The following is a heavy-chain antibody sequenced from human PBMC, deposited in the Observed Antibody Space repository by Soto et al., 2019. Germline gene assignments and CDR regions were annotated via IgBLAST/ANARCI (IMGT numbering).Heavy chain of an antibody. D-gene: IGHD2-2*01. CDR3: ARSCSSTSCYDY. CDR1: GYTFTSYA. J-gene: IGHJ4*02. V-gene: IGHV1-3*01. Sequence: ASVKVSCKASGYTFTSYAMHWVRQAPGQRLEWMGWINAGNGNTKYSQKFQGRVTITRDTSASTAYMELSSLRSEDTAVYYCARSCSSTSCYDYWGQGTLVTVSS. CDR2: INAGNGNT.